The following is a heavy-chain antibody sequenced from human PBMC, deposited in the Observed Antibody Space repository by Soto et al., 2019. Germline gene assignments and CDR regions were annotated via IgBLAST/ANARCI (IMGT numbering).Heavy chain of an antibody. J-gene: IGHJ5*02. V-gene: IGHV3-64*01. CDR2: ISSNGGST. D-gene: IGHD3-16*02. Sequence: GGSLRLSCAASGFTFSSYAMHWVRQAPGKGLEYVSAISSNGGSTYYANSVKGRFTISRDNSRNTLYLQMGSLRAEDMAVYYCARAGHYDYIWGSYRYGPDNWFVQWGQGTLVTVS. CDR3: ARAGHYDYIWGSYRYGPDNWFVQ. CDR1: GFTFSSYA.